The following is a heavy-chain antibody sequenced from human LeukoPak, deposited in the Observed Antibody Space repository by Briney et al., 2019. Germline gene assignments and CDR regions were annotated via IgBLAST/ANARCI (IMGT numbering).Heavy chain of an antibody. V-gene: IGHV3-33*01. Sequence: GGSLRLSCAASGFTFRSYGMHWVRQAPGKGLEWVAVIWYDGSNNNYADSVKGRFTISRDNSKNTLYLQMNSLRVEDTAVYYCASSNGWGQGTLVTVSS. CDR3: ASSNG. CDR1: GFTFRSYG. D-gene: IGHD3-22*01. J-gene: IGHJ4*02. CDR2: IWYDGSNN.